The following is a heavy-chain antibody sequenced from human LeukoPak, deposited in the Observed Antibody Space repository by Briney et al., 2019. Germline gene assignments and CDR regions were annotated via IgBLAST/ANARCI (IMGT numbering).Heavy chain of an antibody. V-gene: IGHV4-31*03. CDR1: GGSISSGGYY. J-gene: IGHJ6*02. CDR2: IYYSGST. Sequence: SETLSLTCTVSGGSISSGGYYWSWIRQHQGKGLEWIGYIYYSGSTYYNPSLKSRVTISVDTSKNQFSLKLSSVTAADTAVYYCARGYYYDSSGYYPSYYYGMDVWGQGTTVTVSS. D-gene: IGHD3-22*01. CDR3: ARGYYYDSSGYYPSYYYGMDV.